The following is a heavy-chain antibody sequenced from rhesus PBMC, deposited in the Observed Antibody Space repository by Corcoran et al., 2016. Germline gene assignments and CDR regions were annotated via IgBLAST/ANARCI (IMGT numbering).Heavy chain of an antibody. Sequence: QVKLQESGPGLVKPLETLSLTCAVSGGAISGVNSFGSWVRQPPGTGLEWIGGIYSSSGNTYYNPSLKRRVTISKDTSKNQFSLKLSSVTAADTAVYYCARANSGYSPFDYWGQGVLVTVSS. CDR2: IYSSSGNT. J-gene: IGHJ4*01. D-gene: IGHD3-28*01. CDR1: GGAISGVNSF. CDR3: ARANSGYSPFDY. V-gene: IGHV4S12*01.